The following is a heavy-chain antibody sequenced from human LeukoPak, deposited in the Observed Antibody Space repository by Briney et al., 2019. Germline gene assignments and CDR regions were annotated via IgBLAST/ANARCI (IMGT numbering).Heavy chain of an antibody. V-gene: IGHV4-34*01. J-gene: IGHJ4*02. D-gene: IGHD6-13*01. CDR1: GGSFSGYY. CDR3: AREGIAAAGTRGFDY. Sequence: SETLSLTCAVYGGSFSGYYWSWIRQPPGKGLEWIGEINHSGSTNYNPSLKSRVTISVDTSKNQFSLKLSSVTAADTAVYYCAREGIAAAGTRGFDYWGQGTLVTVSS. CDR2: INHSGST.